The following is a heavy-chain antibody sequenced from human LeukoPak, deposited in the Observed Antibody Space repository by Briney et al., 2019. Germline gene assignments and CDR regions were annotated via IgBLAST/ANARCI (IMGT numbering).Heavy chain of an antibody. J-gene: IGHJ4*02. CDR1: GYTFTGYY. V-gene: IGHV1-2*02. Sequence: ASVKVSCKAPGYTFTGYYMHWVRQAPGQGLEWMGWINPNSGGTNYAQKFQGRVTMTRDTSISTAYMELSRLRSDDTAVYYCARGPYDFWSGYYSSGYFDYWGQGTLVTVSS. D-gene: IGHD3-3*01. CDR3: ARGPYDFWSGYYSSGYFDY. CDR2: INPNSGGT.